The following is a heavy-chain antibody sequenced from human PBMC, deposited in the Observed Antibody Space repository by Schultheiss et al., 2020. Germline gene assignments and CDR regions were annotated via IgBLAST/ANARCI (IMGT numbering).Heavy chain of an antibody. V-gene: IGHV4-59*12. CDR2: IYYSGST. CDR1: GGSISSYY. Sequence: SETLSLTCTVSGGSISSYYWSWIRQPPGKGLEWIGYIYYSGSTYYNPSLKSRVTISVDTSKNQFSLKLSSVTAADTAVYYCARWGYGDYPYYFDYWGQGTLVTVSS. D-gene: IGHD4-17*01. J-gene: IGHJ4*02. CDR3: ARWGYGDYPYYFDY.